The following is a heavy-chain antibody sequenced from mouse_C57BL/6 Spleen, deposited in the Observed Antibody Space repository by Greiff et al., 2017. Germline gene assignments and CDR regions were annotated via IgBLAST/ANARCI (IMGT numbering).Heavy chain of an antibody. D-gene: IGHD2-4*01. V-gene: IGHV3-1*01. Sequence: EVKLEESGPGMVKPSQSLSLTCTVPGYSLTSGYGWHWIRPFPGNKLEWMGYISYSGSTNSNPSLNSRISITHDKSKNHFFLKLNSVTTEDTATYYCARGDDYDGDCDYWGQGTTLTVSS. CDR3: ARGDDYDGDCDY. CDR1: GYSLTSGYG. J-gene: IGHJ2*01. CDR2: ISYSGST.